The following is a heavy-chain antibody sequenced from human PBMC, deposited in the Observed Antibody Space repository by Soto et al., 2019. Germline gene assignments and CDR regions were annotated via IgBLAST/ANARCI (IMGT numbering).Heavy chain of an antibody. J-gene: IGHJ6*02. CDR2: IIPNFGTA. CDR1: GGTFSSYA. Sequence: QVQLVQSGAEVKKPGSSVKVSCKASGGTFSSYAISWVRQAPGQGLEWMGGIIPNFGTANYAQKLQGRVTITTDESTSTGYMELSSLISEDTAVYYCARDDVDTAMPYGMDVWGQGTTVTVSS. D-gene: IGHD5-18*01. CDR3: ARDDVDTAMPYGMDV. V-gene: IGHV1-69*05.